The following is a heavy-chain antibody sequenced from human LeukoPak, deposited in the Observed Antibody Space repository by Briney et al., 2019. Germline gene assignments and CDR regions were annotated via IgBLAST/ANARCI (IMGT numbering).Heavy chain of an antibody. V-gene: IGHV6-1*01. CDR2: TYYRSKWYN. CDR1: GDSVSSNSAA. D-gene: IGHD6-6*01. CDR3: AREEGGSSDNWFDP. Sequence: SQTLSLTCATSGDSVSSNSAAWNWIRQSPSRVLEWLGRTYYRSKWYNDYAVSVKSRITINPDTSKNQFSLQLNSGTPEDTAVYYCAREEGGSSDNWFDPWGQGTLVTVSS. J-gene: IGHJ5*02.